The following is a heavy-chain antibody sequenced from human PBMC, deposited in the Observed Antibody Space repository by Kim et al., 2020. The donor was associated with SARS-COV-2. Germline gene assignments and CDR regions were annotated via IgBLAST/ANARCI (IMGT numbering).Heavy chain of an antibody. J-gene: IGHJ3*02. D-gene: IGHD2-15*01. Sequence: GGSLRLSCAASGFTISSNYMSWVRQAPGKGLEWVSVIYSGGSTYYADSVKGRFTISRDNSKNTLYLQMNSLRAEDTAVYYCARAPSCSGGSCYSGPGAFDIWGQGTMVTVSS. CDR2: IYSGGST. V-gene: IGHV3-66*02. CDR3: ARAPSCSGGSCYSGPGAFDI. CDR1: GFTISSNY.